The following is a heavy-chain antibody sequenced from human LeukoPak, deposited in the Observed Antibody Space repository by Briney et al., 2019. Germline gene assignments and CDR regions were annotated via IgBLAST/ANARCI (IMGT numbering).Heavy chain of an antibody. J-gene: IGHJ6*04. Sequence: PGRSVRLSCAASGFTFSSYGMHWVSQAPGKGLEWVAVISYDGSNKYYADSVKGRFTISRDNSKNTLYLQMNSPRAEDTAVYYCAKDLEDIVVVPAAPTRASGGMDVWGKGTTVTVSS. V-gene: IGHV3-30*18. CDR3: AKDLEDIVVVPAAPTRASGGMDV. D-gene: IGHD2-2*01. CDR2: ISYDGSNK. CDR1: GFTFSSYG.